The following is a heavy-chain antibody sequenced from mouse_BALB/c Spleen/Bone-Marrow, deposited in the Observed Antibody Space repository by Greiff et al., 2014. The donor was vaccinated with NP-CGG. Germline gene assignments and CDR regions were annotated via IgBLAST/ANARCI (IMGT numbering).Heavy chain of an antibody. CDR1: GFTFSSFG. D-gene: IGHD1-1*01. Sequence: EVQRVESGGGLGQPGGSRKLSCAASGFTFSSFGIRWVRQAPEKGLEWVAYISSDSSTIYYADTVKGRFTISRDNPKNTLFLQMTSLRSEDTAMYYCARSNYVGYYAMDYWGQGTSVTVSS. CDR2: ISSDSSTI. CDR3: ARSNYVGYYAMDY. V-gene: IGHV5-17*02. J-gene: IGHJ4*01.